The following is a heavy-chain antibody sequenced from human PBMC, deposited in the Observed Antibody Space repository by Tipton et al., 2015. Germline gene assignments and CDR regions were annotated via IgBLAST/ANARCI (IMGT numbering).Heavy chain of an antibody. J-gene: IGHJ4*02. CDR2: IYYSGST. Sequence: LRLSCTVSGGSINSGAYYWNWIRQHPEKGLEWIGSIYYSGSTYYKPSLKSRLNISVETSKNQFSLNLTSVTAADTAVYYCARGAFLRQFFFDFWGQGLLVTVSS. CDR1: GGSINSGAYY. D-gene: IGHD3-3*01. CDR3: ARGAFLRQFFFDF. V-gene: IGHV4-31*03.